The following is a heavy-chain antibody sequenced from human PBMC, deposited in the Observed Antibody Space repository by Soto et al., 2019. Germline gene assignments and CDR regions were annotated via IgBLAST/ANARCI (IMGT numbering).Heavy chain of an antibody. CDR3: ARSNTTMALNWFDP. Sequence: GGSLRLSCAASGFTFSSYAMHWVRQAPGKGLEWVAVISYDGSNKYYADSVKGRFTISRDNSKNTLYLQMNSLRAEDTAVYYVARSNTTMALNWFDPWGQGT. CDR2: ISYDGSNK. V-gene: IGHV3-30-3*01. CDR1: GFTFSSYA. J-gene: IGHJ5*02. D-gene: IGHD5-18*01.